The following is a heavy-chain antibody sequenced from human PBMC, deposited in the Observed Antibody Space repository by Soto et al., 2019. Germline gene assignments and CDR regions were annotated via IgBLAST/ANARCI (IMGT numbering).Heavy chain of an antibody. CDR1: GYTFTSYY. CDR2: INPSGGST. J-gene: IGHJ4*02. V-gene: IGHV1-46*01. D-gene: IGHD5-12*01. Sequence: XVQLVQSGAEVKKPGASVKVSCKASGYTFTSYYMHWVRQAPGQGLEWMGIINPSGGSTSYAQKFPGRVTRTRDTSTSTVYMEVSSLRSEDTAVYYGARPDGYNHYYSDYWGQGTLVTVSS. CDR3: ARPDGYNHYYSDY.